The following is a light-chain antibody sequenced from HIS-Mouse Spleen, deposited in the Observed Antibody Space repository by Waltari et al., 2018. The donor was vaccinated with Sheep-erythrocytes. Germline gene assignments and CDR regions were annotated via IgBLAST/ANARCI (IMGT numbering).Light chain of an antibody. V-gene: IGLV1-36*01. CDR3: AAWDDSLNGWV. Sequence: HSFLPQPPSASAAPRHSVPIACSGSSSIIGNNALTRYQQLPGKAPNLLIYYDDLLPSGVSDRFSGSKSGTSASLAISGLQSEDEADYYCAAWDDSLNGWVFGGGTKLTVL. CDR1: SSIIGNNA. J-gene: IGLJ3*02. CDR2: YDD.